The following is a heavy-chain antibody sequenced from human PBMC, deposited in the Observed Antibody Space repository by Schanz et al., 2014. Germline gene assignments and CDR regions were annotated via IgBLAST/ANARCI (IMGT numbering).Heavy chain of an antibody. V-gene: IGHV3-33*01. D-gene: IGHD2-21*01. CDR2: IWYDGSNK. Sequence: QVQLVESGGGVVQPGRSLRLSCAASGFTFNSYGMHWVRQAPGKGLEWVAFIWYDGSNKYYADSVKGRFFISRDSSKNTLFLQMNSLRADDTAIYFCARDEGRDGYNLAFDVWGQGTLVTVSS. J-gene: IGHJ3*01. CDR3: ARDEGRDGYNLAFDV. CDR1: GFTFNSYG.